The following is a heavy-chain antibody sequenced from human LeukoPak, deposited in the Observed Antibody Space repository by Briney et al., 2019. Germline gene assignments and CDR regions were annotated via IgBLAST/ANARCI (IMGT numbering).Heavy chain of an antibody. J-gene: IGHJ5*02. Sequence: GASVKVSCKASGYTFNHNYLHWVRQAPGQGLEWMGWINPNNPATHSSHKFQGRVTMTSDSSISTVYLEVNRLKPDDTAVYFCARVRDCSNSPFNWFDAWGQGTLVIVSS. CDR2: INPNNPAT. CDR1: GYTFNHNY. V-gene: IGHV1-2*07. D-gene: IGHD6-6*01. CDR3: ARVRDCSNSPFNWFDA.